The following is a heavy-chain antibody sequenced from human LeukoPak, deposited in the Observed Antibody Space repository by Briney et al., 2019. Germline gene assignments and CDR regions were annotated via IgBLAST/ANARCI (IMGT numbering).Heavy chain of an antibody. Sequence: PSQTLSFTCTVSGGSISSGSYYWSWIRQPAGKGLEWIGRIYTSGSTNYNPSLKSRVTISVDTSKNQFSLRLSSVTSADTALYYCARENSYYDSSGYYYGSGYFDYWGQGTLVTVSS. J-gene: IGHJ4*02. CDR1: GGSISSGSYY. CDR3: ARENSYYDSSGYYYGSGYFDY. V-gene: IGHV4-61*02. CDR2: IYTSGST. D-gene: IGHD3-22*01.